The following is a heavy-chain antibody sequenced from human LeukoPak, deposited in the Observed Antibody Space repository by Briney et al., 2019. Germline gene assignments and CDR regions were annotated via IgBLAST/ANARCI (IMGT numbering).Heavy chain of an antibody. Sequence: GGSLRLSCAASGFTFSSYSMNWVRQAPGKGLEWVSYISSSSSTIYYADSVKGRFTISRDNAKNSLYLQMNSLRAEDTAVYYCARSPRGHSNRDFDYWGQGTLVTVSS. CDR3: ARSPRGHSNRDFDY. CDR1: GFTFSSYS. J-gene: IGHJ4*02. CDR2: ISSSSSTI. V-gene: IGHV3-48*04. D-gene: IGHD4-11*01.